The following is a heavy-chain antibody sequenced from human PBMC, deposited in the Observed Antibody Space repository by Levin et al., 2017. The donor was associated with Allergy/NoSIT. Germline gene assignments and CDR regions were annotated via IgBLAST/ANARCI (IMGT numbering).Heavy chain of an antibody. V-gene: IGHV4-59*08. Sequence: ASETLSLTCTVSGGSISGYYWSWIRQPPGKGLEWIAFIHSSGTTKYNPSLKSRVTISGDTSKNQFSLKLSSVTAADTAVYYCARHGEAVGNEYFDYWGQGTLVTVSS. D-gene: IGHD6-13*01. J-gene: IGHJ4*02. CDR2: IHSSGTT. CDR1: GGSISGYY. CDR3: ARHGEAVGNEYFDY.